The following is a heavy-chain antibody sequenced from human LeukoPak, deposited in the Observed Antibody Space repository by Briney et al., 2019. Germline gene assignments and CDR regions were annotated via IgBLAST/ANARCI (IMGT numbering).Heavy chain of an antibody. CDR2: IYSGGST. J-gene: IGHJ6*03. CDR3: ARAMGTSTYYYYYMDV. CDR1: RFTVSSNY. V-gene: IGHV3-53*01. Sequence: GGSLRLSCAASRFTVSSNYMSWVRQAPGKGLEWVSVIYSGGSTYYADSVKGRFTISRDNSTNTLYLQMNSLRAEDTAVYYCARAMGTSTYYYYYMDVWGKGTTVTVSS. D-gene: IGHD1-14*01.